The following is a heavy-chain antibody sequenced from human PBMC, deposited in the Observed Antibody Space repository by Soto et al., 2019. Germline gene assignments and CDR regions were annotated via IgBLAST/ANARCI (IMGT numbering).Heavy chain of an antibody. CDR2: ISSSSSTI. Sequence: GGSLRLSCAASGFTFSSYSMNWVRQAPGKGLEWVSYISSSSSTIYYADSVKGRFTISRHNSKNTLYLQMNSLRAEDTAVYYCATKTVTIYYHAFDIWGQGTMVTVSS. CDR3: ATKTVTIYYHAFDI. CDR1: GFTFSSYS. V-gene: IGHV3-48*01. J-gene: IGHJ3*02. D-gene: IGHD3-9*01.